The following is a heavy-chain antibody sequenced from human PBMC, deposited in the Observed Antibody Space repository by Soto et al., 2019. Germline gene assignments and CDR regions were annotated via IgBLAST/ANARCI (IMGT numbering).Heavy chain of an antibody. CDR1: GGSISSYY. CDR3: ARITMVRGFIIIDY. V-gene: IGHV4-59*08. J-gene: IGHJ4*02. CDR2: IYYSGST. D-gene: IGHD3-10*01. Sequence: PSETLSLTCTVSGGSISSYYWSWIRQPPGKGLEWVGYIYYSGSTNYNPSLKSRVTISVDTSKNQFSLKLSSVTAADTAVYYCARITMVRGFIIIDYWGQGTLVTVSS.